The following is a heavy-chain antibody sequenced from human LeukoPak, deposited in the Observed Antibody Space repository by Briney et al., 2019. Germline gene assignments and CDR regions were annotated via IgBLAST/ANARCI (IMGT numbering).Heavy chain of an antibody. CDR3: VKVLSSSVATFPPDAFDI. D-gene: IGHD5-12*01. Sequence: GGSLRLSCSASGFTFSFYAMHWVRQAPGKGLEYVSGISTNGGSTYYADPVKGRFTISRDNSKNTLYLQMSSLRAEDTAVYYCVKVLSSSVATFPPDAFDIWGHGTMVTVSS. J-gene: IGHJ3*02. V-gene: IGHV3-64D*06. CDR1: GFTFSFYA. CDR2: ISTNGGST.